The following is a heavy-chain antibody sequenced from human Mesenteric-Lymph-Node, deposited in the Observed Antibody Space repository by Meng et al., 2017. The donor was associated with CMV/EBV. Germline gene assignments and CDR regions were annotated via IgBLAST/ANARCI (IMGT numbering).Heavy chain of an antibody. D-gene: IGHD4-11*01. V-gene: IGHV3-48*03. CDR1: GFTFSSYE. CDR3: VRDLGRRSVTTDGYGLDV. Sequence: GESLKISCAASGFTFSSYEMNWVRQAPGKGLEWVSYISSSGSTIYYADSVKGRFTISRDNAKNSLYLQMNSLRAEDTAVYYCVRDLGRRSVTTDGYGLDVWGQGTTVTVSS. J-gene: IGHJ6*02. CDR2: ISSSGSTI.